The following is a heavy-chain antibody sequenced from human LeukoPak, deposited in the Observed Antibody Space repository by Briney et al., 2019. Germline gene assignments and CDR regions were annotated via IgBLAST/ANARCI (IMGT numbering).Heavy chain of an antibody. Sequence: ASVKVSCKASGYTFTGYYMHWVRQAPGQGLEWMGWINPNSGGTNYAQKFQGRVTMTRDTSISTAYMELSRLRSDDTAVYYCARDRGYQLLFLGWFDPWGQGILVTVSS. J-gene: IGHJ5*02. CDR3: ARDRGYQLLFLGWFDP. V-gene: IGHV1-2*02. CDR1: GYTFTGYY. CDR2: INPNSGGT. D-gene: IGHD2-2*01.